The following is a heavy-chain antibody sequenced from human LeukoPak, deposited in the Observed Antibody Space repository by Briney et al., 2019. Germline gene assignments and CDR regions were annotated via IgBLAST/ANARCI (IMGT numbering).Heavy chain of an antibody. D-gene: IGHD3-3*01. CDR2: INPNSGGT. V-gene: IGHV1-2*04. Sequence: ASVKVSCKASGYTFTGYYMHWVRQAPGQGLEWMGRINPNSGGTNYAQKFQGWVTMTRDTSISTAYMELSRLRSDDTAVYYCAREGGTTIFSVDYWGQGTLVTVSS. J-gene: IGHJ4*02. CDR1: GYTFTGYY. CDR3: AREGGTTIFSVDY.